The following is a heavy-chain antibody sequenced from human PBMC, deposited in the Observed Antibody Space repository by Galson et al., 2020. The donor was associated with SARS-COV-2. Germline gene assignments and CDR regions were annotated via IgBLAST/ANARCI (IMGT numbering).Heavy chain of an antibody. CDR1: GGSISFYSYF. V-gene: IGHV4-39*01. Sequence: SETLSLTCTVSGGSISFYSYFWGWIRQPPGKGLEWIGNIYYTGITDYNPSLESRVAISLDTSKNQFSLKLSSVTAADTALYYCAKRQDAYGNYYDSWGQGTLVTVSP. CDR3: AKRQDAYGNYYDS. D-gene: IGHD4-17*01. J-gene: IGHJ4*02. CDR2: IYYTGIT.